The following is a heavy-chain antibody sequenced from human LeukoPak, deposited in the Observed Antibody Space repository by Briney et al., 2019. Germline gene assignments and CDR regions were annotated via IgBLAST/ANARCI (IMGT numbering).Heavy chain of an antibody. CDR1: GFTVSSNY. CDR2: IYSGGST. Sequence: GGSLRLSCAASGFTVSSNYMNWVRQAPGKGLEWVSLIYSGGSTYYADSVKGRFTISRDNSKNTLYLQVESLRAEDTDVYYCARGQYSSGWLDYWGQGTLVTVSS. CDR3: ARGQYSSGWLDY. V-gene: IGHV3-53*01. J-gene: IGHJ4*02. D-gene: IGHD6-19*01.